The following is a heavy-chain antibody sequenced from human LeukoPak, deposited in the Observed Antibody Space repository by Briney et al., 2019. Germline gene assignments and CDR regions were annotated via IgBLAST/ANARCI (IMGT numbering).Heavy chain of an antibody. CDR1: GFTFSSYS. D-gene: IGHD3-22*01. J-gene: IGHJ6*03. CDR2: ISSSSSYI. V-gene: IGHV3-21*01. CDR3: ARKRGISWLSAYYYMDV. Sequence: GGSLRLSCAASGFTFSSYSMNWVRQAPGKGLEWVSSISSSSSYIYYADSVKGRFTISRDNAKNLLYLQMNSLRAEDTAVYYCARKRGISWLSAYYYMDVWGKGTTVTISS.